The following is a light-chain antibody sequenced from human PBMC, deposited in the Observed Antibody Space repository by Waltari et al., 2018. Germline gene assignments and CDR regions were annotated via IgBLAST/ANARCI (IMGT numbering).Light chain of an antibody. CDR3: MQSLQTLWT. CDR2: LGS. Sequence: DIVVTQSPLSLPVTPGGPASISCRSSQSLLHRNGNNYLEWYLQKPGQSPQLLIYLGSNRASGVPDRFSGSGSGTDFTLRISRVEAEDVGVYYCMQSLQTLWTFGPGTKVEIK. J-gene: IGKJ1*01. V-gene: IGKV2-28*01. CDR1: QSLLHRNGNNY.